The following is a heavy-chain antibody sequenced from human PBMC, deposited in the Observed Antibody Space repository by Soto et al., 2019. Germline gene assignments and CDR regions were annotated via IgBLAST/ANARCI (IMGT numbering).Heavy chain of an antibody. CDR3: ARDYYDSSGYIHYYYGMDV. CDR2: IYYSGST. CDR1: GGSISSYY. Sequence: SETLSLTCTVSGGSISSYYWSWIRQPPGKGLEWIGYIYYSGSTNYNPSLKSRVTISVDTSKNQFSLKLSSVTAADTAVYYCARDYYDSSGYIHYYYGMDVWGKGTTVTVS. D-gene: IGHD3-22*01. V-gene: IGHV4-59*01. J-gene: IGHJ6*04.